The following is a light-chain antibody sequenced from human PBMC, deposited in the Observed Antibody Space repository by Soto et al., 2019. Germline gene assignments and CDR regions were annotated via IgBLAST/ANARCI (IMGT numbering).Light chain of an antibody. Sequence: QSALTQPASVSGSPGQSITISCTGTSSDVGDYDYVSWYQQHPGKAPKLMIYDVSSRPSGVSNRFSGSKSGNTASLTISGLQAEDEADYYCSSYASSSTLVVGGGTKLTVL. J-gene: IGLJ2*01. V-gene: IGLV2-14*01. CDR1: SSDVGDYDY. CDR2: DVS. CDR3: SSYASSSTLV.